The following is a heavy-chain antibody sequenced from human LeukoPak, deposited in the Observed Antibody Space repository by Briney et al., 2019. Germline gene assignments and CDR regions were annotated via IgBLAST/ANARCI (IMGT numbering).Heavy chain of an antibody. CDR1: GGTFISYA. J-gene: IGHJ5*02. D-gene: IGHD2-15*01. CDR3: ARDRYCSGGSCWGSWFDP. Sequence: SVKVSCKASGGTFISYAISWVRQAPGQGLGWMGGIIPIFGTANYAQKFQGRVTITADESTSTAYMELSSLRSEDTAVYYCARDRYCSGGSCWGSWFDPWGQGTLVTVSS. CDR2: IIPIFGTA. V-gene: IGHV1-69*13.